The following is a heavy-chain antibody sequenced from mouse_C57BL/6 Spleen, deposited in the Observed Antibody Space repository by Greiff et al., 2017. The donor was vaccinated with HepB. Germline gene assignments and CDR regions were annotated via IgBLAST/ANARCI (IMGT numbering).Heavy chain of an antibody. Sequence: DVKLVESGGGLVKPGGSLKLSCAASGFTFSSYAMSWVRQTPEKRLEWVATISDGGSYTYYPDNVKGRFTISRDNAKNNLYLQMSHLKSEDTAMYYCARDLLADYWGQGTTLTVSS. CDR3: ARDLLADY. J-gene: IGHJ2*01. CDR1: GFTFSSYA. D-gene: IGHD2-1*01. V-gene: IGHV5-4*01. CDR2: ISDGGSYT.